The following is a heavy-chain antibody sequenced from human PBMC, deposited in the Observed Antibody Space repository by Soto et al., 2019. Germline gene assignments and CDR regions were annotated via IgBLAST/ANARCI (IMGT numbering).Heavy chain of an antibody. Sequence: QVQLVQSGAEVKKPGSSVKVSCKASGGTFSRFSFNWVRQAPGQGRDWMGGIMLMCGTEKYAQKFKDKVTLTAEESTGTAYMEVSRLTSEDTAVYYCEVDSRDRWDAFDIWGEGTVVTVSS. D-gene: IGHD1-26*01. J-gene: IGHJ3*02. CDR2: IMLMCGTE. CDR1: GGTFSRFS. CDR3: EVDSRDRWDAFDI. V-gene: IGHV1-69*12.